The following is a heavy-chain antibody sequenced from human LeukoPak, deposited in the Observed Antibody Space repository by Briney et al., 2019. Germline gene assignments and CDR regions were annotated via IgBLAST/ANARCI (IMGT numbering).Heavy chain of an antibody. CDR3: AKRREYDSSDAFHM. J-gene: IGHJ3*02. CDR2: ISISGGST. CDR1: GFTFSSYT. Sequence: GGSLRLSCAASGFTFSSYTMSWVRQAPGKGLEWVSDISISGGSTYYADSVKGRFTISRDNSKNTLFLQMNSLRAEDTALYYCAKRREYDSSDAFHMWGQGTMVTVSS. V-gene: IGHV3-23*01. D-gene: IGHD3-22*01.